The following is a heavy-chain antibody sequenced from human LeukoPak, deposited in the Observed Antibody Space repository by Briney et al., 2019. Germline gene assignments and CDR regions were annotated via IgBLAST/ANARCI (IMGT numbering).Heavy chain of an antibody. J-gene: IGHJ4*02. D-gene: IGHD2-2*01. Sequence: PGGSLRLSCAASGFTFSSYAMSWVRQAPGKGLEWVSAISGSGGSTYYADSVKGRFTISRDNSKNTLYLQMNSLRAEDTAVYYCAKPSDCSSTSCRAPFDYWGQGTLVIVSS. CDR1: GFTFSSYA. CDR3: AKPSDCSSTSCRAPFDY. V-gene: IGHV3-23*01. CDR2: ISGSGGST.